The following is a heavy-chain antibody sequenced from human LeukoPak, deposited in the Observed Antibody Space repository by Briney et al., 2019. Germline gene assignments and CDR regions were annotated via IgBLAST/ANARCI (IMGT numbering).Heavy chain of an antibody. V-gene: IGHV4-59*08. CDR2: IYYSGST. D-gene: IGHD1-26*01. CDR1: GGSFSSYY. J-gene: IGHJ4*02. CDR3: ARSSVGATDFDY. Sequence: PSETLSLTCAVYGGSFSSYYWSWIRQPPGKGLEWIGYIYYSGSTNYNPSLKSRVTISVDTSKNQFSLKLSSVTAADTAVYYCARSSVGATDFDYWGQGTLVTVSS.